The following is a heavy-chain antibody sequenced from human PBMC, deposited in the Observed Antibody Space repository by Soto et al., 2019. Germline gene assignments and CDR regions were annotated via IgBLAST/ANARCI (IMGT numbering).Heavy chain of an antibody. J-gene: IGHJ3*02. D-gene: IGHD1-26*01. CDR3: TRQRGGGATTRDAFDI. CDR1: GFTFSGSA. Sequence: GGSLRLSCAASGFTFSGSAMHWVRQASGKGLEWVGRIRSKANSYATAYAASVKGRFTISRDDSKNTAYLQMNSLKTEDTAVYYCTRQRGGGATTRDAFDIWGQGTMVTVSS. V-gene: IGHV3-73*01. CDR2: IRSKANSYAT.